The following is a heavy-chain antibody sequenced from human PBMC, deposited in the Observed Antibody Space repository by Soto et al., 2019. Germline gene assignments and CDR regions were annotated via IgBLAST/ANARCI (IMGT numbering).Heavy chain of an antibody. Sequence: EVQLLESGGGLIQPGGSLRLSCAASGFTFNNYAMAWVRQAPGKGLEWVSSISGSGGTTYYADSVKGRFTISRDNSKNTLWLQINTLRAEDTAVYYCAKNYLDYWGQGTLVTVS. CDR1: GFTFNNYA. CDR2: ISGSGGTT. V-gene: IGHV3-23*01. J-gene: IGHJ4*02. CDR3: AKNYLDY.